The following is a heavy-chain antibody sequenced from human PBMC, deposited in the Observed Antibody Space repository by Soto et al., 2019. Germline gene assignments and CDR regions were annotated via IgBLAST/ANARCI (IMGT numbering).Heavy chain of an antibody. CDR3: ARLSKYSMDV. J-gene: IGHJ6*02. Sequence: TGGSLRLSCAASGFTFSDYYMNWIRQAPGKGQEWISYISNSGTTIYYADSVKGRFSISRDNAKNSLFLQMDSLRAEDTAVYYCARLSKYSMDVWGQGTTVTVSS. CDR1: GFTFSDYY. CDR2: ISNSGTTI. D-gene: IGHD5-18*01. V-gene: IGHV3-11*01.